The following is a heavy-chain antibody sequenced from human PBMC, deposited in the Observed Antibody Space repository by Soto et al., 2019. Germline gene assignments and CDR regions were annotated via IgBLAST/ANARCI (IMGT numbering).Heavy chain of an antibody. CDR3: ARGEQYSGRIFHY. CDR1: GDSVSSNSAA. Sequence: QVQLQQSGPGLVKPSQTLSVTCGISGDSVSSNSAAWNWLRQSPSRGLEWLGRTYYRSKWYNDYAVSVDSRITINPDPSKNHFSLQLNFVTPEDTAVYFCARGEQYSGRIFHYWGQGTLVTVSS. J-gene: IGHJ4*02. CDR2: TYYRSKWYN. V-gene: IGHV6-1*01. D-gene: IGHD1-26*01.